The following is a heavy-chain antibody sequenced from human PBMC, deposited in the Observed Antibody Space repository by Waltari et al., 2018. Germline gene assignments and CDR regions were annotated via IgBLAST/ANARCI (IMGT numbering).Heavy chain of an antibody. CDR1: GGSFSGYY. D-gene: IGHD3-10*01. CDR2: INHSGST. V-gene: IGHV4-34*01. Sequence: QVQLQQWGAGLLKPSETLSLTCAVYGGSFSGYYWSWVRQPPGKGLEWIGEINHSGSTNYNPSLKSRVTISVDTSKNHFSRKLSSVTAADTAVYYCARDPGLTYYYGSGSPRYFDYWGQGTLVTVSS. CDR3: ARDPGLTYYYGSGSPRYFDY. J-gene: IGHJ4*02.